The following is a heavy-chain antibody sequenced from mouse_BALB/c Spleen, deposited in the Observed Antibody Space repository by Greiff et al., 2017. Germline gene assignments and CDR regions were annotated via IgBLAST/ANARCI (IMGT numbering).Heavy chain of an antibody. D-gene: IGHD4-1*02. CDR3: APQLGDYAMDY. J-gene: IGHJ4*01. CDR1: GFNIKDTY. V-gene: IGHV14-3*02. Sequence: VQLQQSGAELVKPGASVKLSCTASGFNIKDTYMHWVKQRPEQGLEWIGRIDPANGNTKYDPKFQGKATITADTSSNTAYLQLSSLTSEDTAVYYCAPQLGDYAMDYWGQGTSGTVSS. CDR2: IDPANGNT.